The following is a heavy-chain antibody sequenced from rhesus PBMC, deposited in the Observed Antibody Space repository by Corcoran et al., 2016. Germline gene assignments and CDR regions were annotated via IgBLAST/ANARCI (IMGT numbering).Heavy chain of an antibody. CDR3: ARDGGSWKGYFDY. J-gene: IGHJ4*01. CDR1: GGSISSSY. CDR2: IYGSSWST. Sequence: QLQLQESGPGLVKPSETLSVTCAVSGGSISSSYWSWIRQAPGKGLEWIGYIYGSSWSTNYNPYRKNRGTISKDTAKNQFSLKRSSVTAADTAVYYCARDGGSWKGYFDYWGQGVLVTVSS. V-gene: IGHV4-169*02. D-gene: IGHD6-25*01.